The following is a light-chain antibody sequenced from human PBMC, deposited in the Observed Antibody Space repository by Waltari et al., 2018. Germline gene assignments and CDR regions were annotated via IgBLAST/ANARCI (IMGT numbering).Light chain of an antibody. Sequence: DIQITQSPSPLSASVGDRVTTTCRASQSVSSWLAWYQQKPGKAPKFLIYKASSLESGGPSRFSGSRSGTEFTLTISSLQPDDFATYYCQLGGTFGQGTKVEIK. CDR3: QLGGT. CDR1: QSVSSW. V-gene: IGKV1-5*03. J-gene: IGKJ1*01. CDR2: KAS.